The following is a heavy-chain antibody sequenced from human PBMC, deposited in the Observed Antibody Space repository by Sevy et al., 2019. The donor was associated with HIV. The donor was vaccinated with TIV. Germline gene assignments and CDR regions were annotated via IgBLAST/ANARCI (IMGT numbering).Heavy chain of an antibody. CDR3: ASSEGAFWGSYYY. V-gene: IGHV3-33*01. CDR2: IWYDGSNK. CDR1: GFTFSSYG. D-gene: IGHD3-16*01. J-gene: IGHJ4*02. Sequence: GGSLRLSCAASGFTFSSYGMLWVRQAPGKGLEWVAVIWYDGSNKYYADSVKGRFTISRDKSKNTLYLQMNSLRADDTAVYYCASSEGAFWGSYYYWGQGTLVTVSS.